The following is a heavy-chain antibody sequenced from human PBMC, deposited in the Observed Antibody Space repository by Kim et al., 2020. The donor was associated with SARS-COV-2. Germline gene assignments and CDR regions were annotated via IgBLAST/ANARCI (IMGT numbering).Heavy chain of an antibody. J-gene: IGHJ4*02. D-gene: IGHD3-10*01. CDR1: GFTFSNYG. CDR3: ANSMIRGVSWGDN. Sequence: GGSLRLSCAASGFTFSNYGMHWVRQAPGKGLEWVAVIWYDGSNKHYADSVKGRFTISRDNSKNMLYLQMNSLRAEDTAVYYCANSMIRGVSWGDNWGRGTLVTVSS. CDR2: IWYDGSNK. V-gene: IGHV3-33*06.